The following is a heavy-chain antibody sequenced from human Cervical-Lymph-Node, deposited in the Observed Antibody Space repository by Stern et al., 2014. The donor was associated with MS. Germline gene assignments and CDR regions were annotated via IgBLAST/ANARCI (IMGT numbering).Heavy chain of an antibody. V-gene: IGHV4-31*03. CDR2: IYHNGNT. Sequence: VQLQESGPGLVKPSQTLSLTCTVSGGSLTSGGNYWTWIRQYPGKGLEWIGYIYHNGNTDYNPSLKSRVSISVDTSKHQFSLKLNSMTDADTAVYYCARGNRAFYFGDAFDLWGHGTMVTVSS. J-gene: IGHJ3*01. CDR3: ARGNRAFYFGDAFDL. CDR1: GGSLTSGGNY. D-gene: IGHD3-3*02.